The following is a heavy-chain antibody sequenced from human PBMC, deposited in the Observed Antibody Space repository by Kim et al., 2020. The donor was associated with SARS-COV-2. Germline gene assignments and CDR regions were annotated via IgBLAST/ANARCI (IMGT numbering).Heavy chain of an antibody. D-gene: IGHD3-3*01. CDR2: ISYDGSNK. Sequence: GGSLRLSCAASGFTFSSYALHWVRQAPGKGLEWVAVISYDGSNKYYVDSVKGRFTISRDNSKNTLYLQMNSLRAEDTAVYYCARDPSWRVTIFGVVTLGYYFDYWGQGTLGTVPS. V-gene: IGHV3-30*04. CDR1: GFTFSSYA. CDR3: ARDPSWRVTIFGVVTLGYYFDY. J-gene: IGHJ4*02.